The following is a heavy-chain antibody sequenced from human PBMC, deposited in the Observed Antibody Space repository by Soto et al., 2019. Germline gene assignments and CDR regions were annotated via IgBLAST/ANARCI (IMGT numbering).Heavy chain of an antibody. Sequence: EVQLVESGGGLVQPGGSLRLSCAASGFTFSSFWMSWVRQAPGKGLEWVANINQDGSEKYYVDSVKGRFTISRDNAKNSLYLQMNSLRDEDTAVYSCARDPGAAAAAPYWYFDLWGRGTLVTVSS. D-gene: IGHD6-13*01. J-gene: IGHJ2*01. CDR1: GFTFSSFW. V-gene: IGHV3-7*04. CDR2: INQDGSEK. CDR3: ARDPGAAAAAPYWYFDL.